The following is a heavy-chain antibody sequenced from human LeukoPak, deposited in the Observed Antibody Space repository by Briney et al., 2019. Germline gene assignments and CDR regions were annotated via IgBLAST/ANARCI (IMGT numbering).Heavy chain of an antibody. J-gene: IGHJ4*02. V-gene: IGHV3-15*01. D-gene: IGHD3-16*01. CDR1: AFTFSNAW. CDR3: TTDPHWDMGESRISDY. Sequence: GGSLRLSCAASAFTFSNAWMNWGRQAPGTGLELVGRRKSKADGGTTDYAAPVTGRFTISRDDSKNTLYVQMHSLKTEATAVYSCTTDPHWDMGESRISDYWGQGTLVTVSS. CDR2: RKSKADGGTT.